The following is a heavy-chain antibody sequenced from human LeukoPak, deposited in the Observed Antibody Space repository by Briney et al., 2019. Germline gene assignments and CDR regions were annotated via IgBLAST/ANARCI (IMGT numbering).Heavy chain of an antibody. D-gene: IGHD5-12*01. Sequence: PGGSLRLSCAASGFTFRSYDMHWVRQATGKGLEWVSAIGSAGDTFYPGSVKGRFTISRENAKNSLYLQMNSLRAGDTAVYYCARGGFSGYDLGGMDVWGQGTTVTVSS. CDR1: GFTFRSYD. V-gene: IGHV3-13*01. CDR2: IGSAGDT. CDR3: ARGGFSGYDLGGMDV. J-gene: IGHJ6*02.